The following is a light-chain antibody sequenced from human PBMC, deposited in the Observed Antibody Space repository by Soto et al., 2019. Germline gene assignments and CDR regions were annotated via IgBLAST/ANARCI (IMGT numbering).Light chain of an antibody. CDR1: QSVSSS. Sequence: EIVLTQSPATLSLSPGKRATLSCRASQSVSSSLAWYQQKPVQAPRLLIYDASNRAAGIPARFGGSGSATDLTLTIIILEIDNLAVYDCQHLTNGPITLGKGTGMDMK. CDR3: QHLTNGPIT. J-gene: IGKJ5*01. V-gene: IGKV3-11*01. CDR2: DAS.